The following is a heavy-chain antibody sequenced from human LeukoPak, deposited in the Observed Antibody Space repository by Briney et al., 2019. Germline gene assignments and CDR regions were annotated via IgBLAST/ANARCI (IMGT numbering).Heavy chain of an antibody. J-gene: IGHJ6*03. CDR3: AKDSAGFLDPLVDYYYYMDV. Sequence: PGGSLRLSCAASGFTVSSNYMSWARQAPGKGLEWVAVIWYDGSNKYYADSVKGRFTISRDNSKNTLYLQMNSLRAEDTAVYYCAKDSAGFLDPLVDYYYYMDVWGKGTTVTVSS. D-gene: IGHD3/OR15-3a*01. V-gene: IGHV3-33*06. CDR1: GFTVSSNY. CDR2: IWYDGSNK.